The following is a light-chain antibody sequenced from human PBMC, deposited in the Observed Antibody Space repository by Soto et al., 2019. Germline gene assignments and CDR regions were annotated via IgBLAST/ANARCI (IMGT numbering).Light chain of an antibody. Sequence: QSVLTQPLSASGTPGQRVTVSCSGRSSNIGRNAVNWYQHLPGAAPKLLIYTNDQRPSGVPGRFSGSKSGTSASLAISGLQSEDEADYYCAAWDASLNAYVFGTGTKLTVL. CDR2: TND. J-gene: IGLJ1*01. V-gene: IGLV1-44*01. CDR3: AAWDASLNAYV. CDR1: SSNIGRNA.